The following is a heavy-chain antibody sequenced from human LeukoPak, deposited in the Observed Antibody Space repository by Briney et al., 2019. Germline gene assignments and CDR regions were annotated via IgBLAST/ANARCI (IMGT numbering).Heavy chain of an antibody. Sequence: SETLSLTCTVSGGSISSSSYYWGWIRQPPGKGLEWIGSIYYSGSTYYNPSLKSRITISVDTSKNQFSLKLSSVTAADTAVYYCARHSGYDSNYYYYMDVWGKGTTVTVSS. J-gene: IGHJ6*03. CDR3: ARHSGYDSNYYYYMDV. V-gene: IGHV4-39*01. CDR1: GGSISSSSYY. D-gene: IGHD3-3*01. CDR2: IYYSGST.